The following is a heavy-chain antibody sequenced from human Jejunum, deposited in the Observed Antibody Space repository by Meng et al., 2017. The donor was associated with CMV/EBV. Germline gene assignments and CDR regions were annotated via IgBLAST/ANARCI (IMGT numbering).Heavy chain of an antibody. D-gene: IGHD1-26*01. CDR2: VHYRENT. J-gene: IGHJ4*02. CDR3: VAIVGLTFDF. V-gene: IGHV4-61*01. CDR1: GGSVSGTSSC. Sequence: VSGGSVSGTSSCWSWIRQSPGKGLEWIGCVHYRENTKYNPSLESRVSTSVDTSKNQFSLKLSSVTAADTAMYYCVAIVGLTFDFWGQGTRVTVSS.